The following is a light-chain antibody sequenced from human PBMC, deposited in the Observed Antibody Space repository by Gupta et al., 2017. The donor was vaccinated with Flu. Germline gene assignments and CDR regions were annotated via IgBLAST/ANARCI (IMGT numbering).Light chain of an antibody. CDR3: QSYDSSTVV. Sequence: TVTISCTRSSGSIASNYVQWYQQRPGSSPTTVIYEDNQRPSGVPDRFSGSIDSSSNSASLTISGLKTEDEADYYCQSYDSSTVVFGGGTKLTVL. CDR1: SGSIASNY. J-gene: IGLJ2*01. V-gene: IGLV6-57*01. CDR2: EDN.